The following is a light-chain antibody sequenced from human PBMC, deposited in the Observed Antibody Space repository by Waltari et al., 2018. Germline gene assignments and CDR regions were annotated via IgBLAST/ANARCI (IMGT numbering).Light chain of an antibody. CDR3: CSYAYTYWV. J-gene: IGLJ3*02. CDR1: SSDVGGYNY. CDR2: DVS. V-gene: IGLV2-11*01. Sequence: QSALTQPRSVSGSPGQSVTISCTGTSSDVGGYNYVSWYQQHPGKAPKLVIYDVSKRPSGVADRFSGSKSGNTASLTISGLQAEDEADYYCCSYAYTYWVFGGGTKLTVL.